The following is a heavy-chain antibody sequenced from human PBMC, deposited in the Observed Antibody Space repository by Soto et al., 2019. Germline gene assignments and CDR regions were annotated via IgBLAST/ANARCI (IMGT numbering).Heavy chain of an antibody. J-gene: IGHJ6*02. Sequence: QVQLQESGPGLVKPSQTLSLTCTVSGGSISSGGYYWSWIRQHPGKGLEWIGYIYYSGSTYYNPSLKSRVTIAVDTSKNQFSLNLSSVTAADTAVYYCARTPVEYCSGGSCENYGMDVWGQGTTVTVSS. CDR1: GGSISSGGYY. CDR3: ARTPVEYCSGGSCENYGMDV. V-gene: IGHV4-31*03. CDR2: IYYSGST. D-gene: IGHD2-15*01.